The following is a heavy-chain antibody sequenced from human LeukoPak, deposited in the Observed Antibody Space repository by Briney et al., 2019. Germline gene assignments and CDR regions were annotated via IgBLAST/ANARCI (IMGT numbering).Heavy chain of an antibody. D-gene: IGHD6-6*01. CDR3: ARELAY. V-gene: IGHV3-48*01. J-gene: IGHJ4*02. Sequence: PGGSLRLSCVASGFALSSFTMNWVRQAPGRGLEWVSYISGSSSTIYYADSVKGRFTISRDNAKNSLFLQMNSLRAEDTAVYYCARELAYWGQGTLVTVSS. CDR1: GFALSSFT. CDR2: ISGSSSTI.